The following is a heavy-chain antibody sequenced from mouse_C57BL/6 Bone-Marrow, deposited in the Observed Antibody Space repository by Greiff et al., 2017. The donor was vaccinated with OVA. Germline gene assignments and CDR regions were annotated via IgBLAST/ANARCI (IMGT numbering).Heavy chain of an antibody. CDR3: ARYWDPYYFDY. CDR1: GYTFTSYW. J-gene: IGHJ2*01. Sequence: VQLQQPGAELVMPGASVKLSCKASGYTFTSYWMHWVKQRPGQGLEWIGEIDPSDSYTNYNQKFKGESTLTVDKSSSTAYMQLSSLTSEDSAVYYCARYWDPYYFDYWGQGTTLTVSS. V-gene: IGHV1-69*01. D-gene: IGHD4-1*01. CDR2: IDPSDSYT.